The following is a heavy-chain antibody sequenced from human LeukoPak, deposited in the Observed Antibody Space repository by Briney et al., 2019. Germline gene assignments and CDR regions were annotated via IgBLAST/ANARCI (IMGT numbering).Heavy chain of an antibody. CDR1: GGSIYITNY. CDR2: ISHGGTT. CDR3: TRENRPFCPFAY. J-gene: IGHJ4*02. V-gene: IGHV4-4*02. Sequence: PSETLSLTCGVSGGSIYITNYWSSVRQAPGKGLEWIGEISHGGTTNYNPSLRSRLAMSLDRANNQFSLRLTAVTAPDTAVHYCTRENRPFCPFAYWGQGVLVTVSS. D-gene: IGHD2/OR15-2a*01.